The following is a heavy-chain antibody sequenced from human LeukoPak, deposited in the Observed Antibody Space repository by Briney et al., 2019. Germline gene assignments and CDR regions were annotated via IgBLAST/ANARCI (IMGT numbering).Heavy chain of an antibody. CDR3: AREITMVRGARAGFDY. V-gene: IGHV1-69*05. D-gene: IGHD3-10*01. CDR1: GATFSSYA. Sequence: SVKVSFKASGATFSSYAISWVRQAPGQGLEWMGGIIPIFGTANYAQKFQGRVTITTDESTSTAYMELSSLRSEDTAVYYCAREITMVRGARAGFDYWGQGTLVTVSS. CDR2: IIPIFGTA. J-gene: IGHJ4*02.